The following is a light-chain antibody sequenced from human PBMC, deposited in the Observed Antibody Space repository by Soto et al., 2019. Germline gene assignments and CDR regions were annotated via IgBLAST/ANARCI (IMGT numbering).Light chain of an antibody. CDR3: QKSPGP. CDR2: DAS. V-gene: IGKV3-20*01. J-gene: IGKJ1*01. Sequence: EIVLTQSPGTLSLSPGERATLSCRASQSISSNSLAWYQQKPGQAHRLLIYDASNSVTGIPDRFSGSGSGTDFSLTISRLEPEDFAVYYCQKSPGPFGQGTKVEFK. CDR1: QSISSNS.